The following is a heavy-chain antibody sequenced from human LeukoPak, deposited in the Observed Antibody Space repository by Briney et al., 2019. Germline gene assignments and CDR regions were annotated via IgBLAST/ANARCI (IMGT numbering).Heavy chain of an antibody. CDR2: LIENGATT. Sequence: GGSLRLSCAASGFTFSSQAMGWVRRAPGRGLGWVSGLIENGATTYYADSVKGRFTISRDNSRNTMYLQMNSLRVEDTAVYYCVKDYQVGNSPAFGDYWGQGTLVTISS. CDR3: VKDYQVGNSPAFGDY. V-gene: IGHV3-23*01. D-gene: IGHD1-26*01. CDR1: GFTFSSQA. J-gene: IGHJ4*02.